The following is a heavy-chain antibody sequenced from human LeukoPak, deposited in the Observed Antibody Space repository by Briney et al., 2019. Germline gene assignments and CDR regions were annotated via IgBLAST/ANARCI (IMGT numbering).Heavy chain of an antibody. CDR2: THHSGNT. D-gene: IGHD2-15*01. CDR3: ARDRVEVVSGVIYWCFDL. J-gene: IGHJ2*01. CDR1: GDSVSGYY. V-gene: IGHV4-59*02. Sequence: PSETLSLTCIVSGDSVSGYYWNWIRQPPGQGLEWIGYTHHSGNTLYNPSLKSRVTTSVDTSKNQFSLSLSSVTAADTARYYCARDRVEVVSGVIYWCFDLWGRGTLVSVSS.